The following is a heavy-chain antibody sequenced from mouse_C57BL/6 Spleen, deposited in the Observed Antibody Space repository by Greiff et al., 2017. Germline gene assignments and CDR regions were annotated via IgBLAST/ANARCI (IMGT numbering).Heavy chain of an antibody. V-gene: IGHV7-3*01. CDR2: IRNKANGYTT. CDR1: GFTFTDYY. CDR3: ARSLHYYGSNWYFDV. D-gene: IGHD1-1*01. J-gene: IGHJ1*03. Sequence: EVQLVESGGGLVQPGGSLSLSCAASGFTFTDYYMSWVRQPPGKALEWLGFIRNKANGYTTEYSASVKGRFTISRDNSQSILYLQMNALRAEDSATYYCARSLHYYGSNWYFDVWGTGTTVTVSS.